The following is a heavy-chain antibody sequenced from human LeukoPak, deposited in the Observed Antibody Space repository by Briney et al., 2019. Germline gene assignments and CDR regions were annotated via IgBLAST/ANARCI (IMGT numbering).Heavy chain of an antibody. CDR1: GGSISSYY. CDR2: IYYSGST. V-gene: IGHV4-59*01. Sequence: SETLSLTCTVSGGSISSYYWSWIRQPPGKGLEWIGCIYYSGSTNYNPSLKSRVTILVDTSKNQFSLNLSSVTAADTAVYYCARGRVHFDYWGQGSLVTVSS. D-gene: IGHD4/OR15-4a*01. J-gene: IGHJ4*02. CDR3: ARGRVHFDY.